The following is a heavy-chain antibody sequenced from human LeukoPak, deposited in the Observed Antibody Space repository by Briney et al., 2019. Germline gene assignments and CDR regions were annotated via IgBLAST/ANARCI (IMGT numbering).Heavy chain of an antibody. CDR2: INHSGST. J-gene: IGHJ4*02. D-gene: IGHD5-18*01. V-gene: IGHV4-34*01. Sequence: SETLSLTCAVYGGSFSGYYWSWIRQPPGKGLEWIGEINHSGSTNYNPSLKSRVTISVDTSKNQFSLKLSSVTAADTAVYYCARQLWSTFDYWGQGTLVTVSS. CDR3: ARQLWSTFDY. CDR1: GGSFSGYY.